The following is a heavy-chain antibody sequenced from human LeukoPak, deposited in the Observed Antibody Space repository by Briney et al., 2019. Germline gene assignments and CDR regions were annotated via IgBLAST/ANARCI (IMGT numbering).Heavy chain of an antibody. V-gene: IGHV4-34*01. CDR3: AGYTYGSPSANWFDP. Sequence: PSETPSLTCAVYGGSFSGYCWSWIRQPPGKGLEWIGEINHSGSTNYNPSLKSRVTISVDTSKNQFSLKLSSVTAADTAVYYCAGYTYGSPSANWFDPWGQGTLVTVSS. CDR1: GGSFSGYC. J-gene: IGHJ5*02. D-gene: IGHD4-17*01. CDR2: INHSGST.